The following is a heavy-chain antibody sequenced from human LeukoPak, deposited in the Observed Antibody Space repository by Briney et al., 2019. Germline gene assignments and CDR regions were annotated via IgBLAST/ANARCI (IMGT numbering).Heavy chain of an antibody. V-gene: IGHV3-49*04. CDR3: APFSKLLWEFDP. J-gene: IGHJ5*02. D-gene: IGHD1-26*01. Sequence: GGTLRLSCTASGFTFGDYAMSWVRQAPGKGLKGVGFIRSKAYGETTEYAASVKVRFTISRDDSKSIAYLHMNSLKTEDTAVSYCAPFSKLLWEFDPWGQGTMVTVSS. CDR1: GFTFGDYA. CDR2: IRSKAYGETT.